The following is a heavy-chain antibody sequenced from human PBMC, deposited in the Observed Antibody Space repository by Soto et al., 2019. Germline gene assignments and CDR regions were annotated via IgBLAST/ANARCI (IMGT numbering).Heavy chain of an antibody. D-gene: IGHD3-22*01. V-gene: IGHV4-30-2*01. CDR3: ARLWNYYDSSGYYPRDH. Sequence: SETLSLTCAVSGGSISSGGYSWSWIRQPPGKGLEWIGYIYHSGSTYYNPSLKSRVTISVDRSKNQFSLKLSSVTAADTAVYYRARLWNYYDSSGYYPRDHWGQGXLVTV. J-gene: IGHJ4*02. CDR1: GGSISSGGYS. CDR2: IYHSGST.